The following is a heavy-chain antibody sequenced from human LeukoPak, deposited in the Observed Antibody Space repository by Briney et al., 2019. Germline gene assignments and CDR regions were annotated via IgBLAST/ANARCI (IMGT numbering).Heavy chain of an antibody. D-gene: IGHD3-10*01. Sequence: GGSLRLSCAASGFPFSNNVMTWVRQAPGRGLDWLSAISGGGGDTYYADSVKGRFTISRDNSKNILYLQMSSLTAEDTAVYYCAKIFPYGTTWFGFCDYWGQGALVTVSS. CDR1: GFPFSNNV. CDR3: AKIFPYGTTWFGFCDY. J-gene: IGHJ4*02. V-gene: IGHV3-23*01. CDR2: ISGGGGDT.